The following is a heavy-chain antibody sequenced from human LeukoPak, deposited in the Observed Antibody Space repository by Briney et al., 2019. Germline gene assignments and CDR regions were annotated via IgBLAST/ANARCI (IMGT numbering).Heavy chain of an antibody. V-gene: IGHV3-11*01. J-gene: IGHJ4*02. CDR2: ISSSGSTI. D-gene: IGHD1-7*01. Sequence: GGSLRLSCAASGFTFSDYYMSWIRQAPGKGLEWVTYISSSGSTIYYADSVKGRFTISRDNAKNSLYLQMNSLRAEDTAVYYCARDNNWNYNYYWGQGTLVTVSS. CDR1: GFTFSDYY. CDR3: ARDNNWNYNYY.